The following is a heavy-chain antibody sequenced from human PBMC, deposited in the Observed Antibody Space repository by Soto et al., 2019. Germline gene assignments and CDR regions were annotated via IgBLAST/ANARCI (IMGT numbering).Heavy chain of an antibody. CDR1: GFTFDDYA. D-gene: IGHD4-17*01. V-gene: IGHV3-9*01. CDR2: IVGSGDA. J-gene: IGHJ4*02. Sequence: EVQLVESGGGLVQPGRSLRLSCAASGFTFDDYAMHWVRQAPGKGLEWVSGIVGSGDAFHADSVKGRFTISKDNSKNTLYLQMNGLRAEDTAVYFCAKDAVYDDGVWLPDYWGQGTLVTVSS. CDR3: AKDAVYDDGVWLPDY.